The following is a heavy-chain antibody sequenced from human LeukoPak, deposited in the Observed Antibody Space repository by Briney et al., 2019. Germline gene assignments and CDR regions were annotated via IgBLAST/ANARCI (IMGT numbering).Heavy chain of an antibody. D-gene: IGHD2-21*01. J-gene: IGHJ4*02. CDR3: ARVQTYPHAVY. V-gene: IGHV3-48*01. Sequence: GGSLRLSCATSGFTFSSYTMNWVRQAPGKGLEWISSILSDSGTTIHYADSVKGRFTISRHNSKNTLYLQMNSLRAEDTAVYYCARVQTYPHAVYWGQGTLVTVSS. CDR1: GFTFSSYT. CDR2: ILSDSGTTI.